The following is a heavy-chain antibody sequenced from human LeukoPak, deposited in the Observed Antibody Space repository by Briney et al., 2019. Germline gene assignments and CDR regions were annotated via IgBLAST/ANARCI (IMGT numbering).Heavy chain of an antibody. J-gene: IGHJ4*02. Sequence: PGGSLRLSCAVSGFTVSTNFMSWVRQAPGKGLVWVSRINSDGSSRHYADSVKGRFTISRDNAKNTLHLQMTSLRAEDTAVYYCARGGPDSSDYSSLFDYWGRGILVTVSS. V-gene: IGHV3-74*01. CDR1: GFTVSTNF. CDR2: INSDGSSR. CDR3: ARGGPDSSDYSSLFDY. D-gene: IGHD3-22*01.